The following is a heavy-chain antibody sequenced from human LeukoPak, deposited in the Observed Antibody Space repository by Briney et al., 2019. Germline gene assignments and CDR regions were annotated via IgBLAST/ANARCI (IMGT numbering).Heavy chain of an antibody. Sequence: GGSLRLSCAASGFDFSSNWMHWVRHAPGQGLVWVSRIKGDGISTNYADSVKGRFTISRDIAKNTLYLQMDSLRAEDTGVYYCAKDHYWSIDYWGRGTLVTVSS. J-gene: IGHJ4*02. CDR2: IKGDGIST. CDR3: AKDHYWSIDY. D-gene: IGHD3-3*01. CDR1: GFDFSSNW. V-gene: IGHV3-74*01.